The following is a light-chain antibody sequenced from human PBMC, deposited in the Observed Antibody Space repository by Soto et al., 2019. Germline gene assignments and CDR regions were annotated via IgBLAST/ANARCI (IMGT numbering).Light chain of an antibody. Sequence: TQSPATLSSFPGDRVTLSCRASQYINTRLAWYQHKPGKAPKLLIYKASSLESGVPSRFSGSGSGTEFTLTISSLQPDDFATYYCQQYNSYWTFGQGTKVDIK. J-gene: IGKJ1*01. CDR2: KAS. V-gene: IGKV1-5*03. CDR1: QYINTR. CDR3: QQYNSYWT.